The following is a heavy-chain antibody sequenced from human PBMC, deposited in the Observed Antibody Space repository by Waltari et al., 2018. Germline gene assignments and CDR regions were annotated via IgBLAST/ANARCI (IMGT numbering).Heavy chain of an antibody. CDR2: SNSDGRGT. D-gene: IGHD3-10*01. V-gene: IGHV3-74*01. CDR1: GFTFSSSW. Sequence: EVQLLESGGGLVQPGGSLRLSCAASGFTFSSSWLHWVRQAPGKGLVWVSRSNSDGRGTSYADSVKGRFTISRDNAKNTLYLQMNSLRAEDTAVYYCGRREGSVTMVRGIDYWGQGTLVTVSS. CDR3: GRREGSVTMVRGIDY. J-gene: IGHJ4*02.